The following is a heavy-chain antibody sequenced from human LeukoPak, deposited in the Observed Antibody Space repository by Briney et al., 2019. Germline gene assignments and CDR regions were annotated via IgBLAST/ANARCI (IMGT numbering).Heavy chain of an antibody. Sequence: PGGSLRLSCAASGFTFSSYAMSWVRQAPGKGLECVSAISGSGGSTYYADSVKGRFTISRDNSKNTLYLQMNSLRAEDTAVYYCATQAEWLPTSLDYWGQGTLVTVSS. V-gene: IGHV3-23*01. D-gene: IGHD5-12*01. J-gene: IGHJ4*02. CDR2: ISGSGGST. CDR3: ATQAEWLPTSLDY. CDR1: GFTFSSYA.